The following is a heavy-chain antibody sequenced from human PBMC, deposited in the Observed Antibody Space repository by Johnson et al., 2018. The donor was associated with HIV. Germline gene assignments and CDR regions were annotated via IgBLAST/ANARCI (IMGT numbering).Heavy chain of an antibody. Sequence: EVQLVESGGGVVRPGESLRLSCAASGFIFDDFGMNWVRHAPGKGLEWVSDVNWNGARTGYADSVKGRFTLSRDNAKNSLFLQMNGLRAEDTAVYYCARAPYNWNLGLFDAFDVWGQGTKVTVSS. CDR3: ARAPYNWNLGLFDAFDV. J-gene: IGHJ3*01. CDR1: GFIFDDFG. CDR2: VNWNGART. D-gene: IGHD1-7*01. V-gene: IGHV3-20*04.